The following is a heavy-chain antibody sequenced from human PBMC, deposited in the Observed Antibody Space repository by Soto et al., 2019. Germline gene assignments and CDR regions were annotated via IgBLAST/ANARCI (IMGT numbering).Heavy chain of an antibody. V-gene: IGHV4-59*08. CDR1: GGSISSYY. CDR3: ERSGDHCRGRSYHKGFEF. CDR2: IYYSGST. D-gene: IGHD3-16*02. J-gene: IGHJ4*02. Sequence: SETLSLTCTVSGGSISSYYVSWIRQPPGKGQEWIGYIYYSGSTNYNPSLKSRVTISVDTSKNQFSLNLSSVTAADTAAPYCERSGDHCRGRSYHKGFEFWGQGTLGTVSS.